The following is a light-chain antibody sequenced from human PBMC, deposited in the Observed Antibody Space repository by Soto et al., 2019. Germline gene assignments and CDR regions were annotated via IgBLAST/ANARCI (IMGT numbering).Light chain of an antibody. CDR1: SSDVGNSNY. J-gene: IGLJ1*01. V-gene: IGLV2-8*01. CDR2: EVT. CDR3: SSFAGINNPDI. Sequence: QSALTQPPSASGSPGQSVTISCTGTSSDVGNSNYVSWYQQHPGKAPKLMIFEVTKRPSGVPDRFSGFKSGNTASLTVSGLQAEDEADYYCSSFAGINNPDIFGTGTKVTVL.